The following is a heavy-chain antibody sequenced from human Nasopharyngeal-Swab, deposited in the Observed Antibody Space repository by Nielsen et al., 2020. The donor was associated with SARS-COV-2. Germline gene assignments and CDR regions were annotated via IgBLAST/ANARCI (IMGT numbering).Heavy chain of an antibody. V-gene: IGHV3-64D*08. CDR3: VKDLGITMIVVVGFDY. CDR2: ISSNGGST. D-gene: IGHD3-22*01. Sequence: HWVRQAPGKGLEYVSAISSNGGSTYYADSVKGRFTISRDNSKNTLYLQMSSLRAEDTAVYYCVKDLGITMIVVVGFDYWGQGTLVTVSS. J-gene: IGHJ4*02.